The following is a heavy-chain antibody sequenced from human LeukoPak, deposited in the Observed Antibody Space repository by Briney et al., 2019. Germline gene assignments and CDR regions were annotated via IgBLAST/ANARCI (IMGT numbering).Heavy chain of an antibody. CDR2: IYYSGST. Sequence: SETLSLTCTVSGGSISSYYWSWIRQPPGKGLEWIGYIYYSGSTNYNPSLKSRVTISVDTSKNQFSLKLSSVTAADTAVYYCARHPTANWFDPWGQGTLVTVSS. CDR3: ARHPTANWFDP. V-gene: IGHV4-59*08. CDR1: GGSISSYY. J-gene: IGHJ5*02.